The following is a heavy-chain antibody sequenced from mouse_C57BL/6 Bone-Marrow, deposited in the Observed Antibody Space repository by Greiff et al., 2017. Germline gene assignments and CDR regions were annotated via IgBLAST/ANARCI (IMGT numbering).Heavy chain of an antibody. CDR2: IDPSDSDT. CDR3: ASDYCSNNYYALDY. CDR1: GYTFTSYW. J-gene: IGHJ4*01. Sequence: QVQLQQPGAELVMPGASVKLSCKASGYTFTSYWMHWVKQRPGQGLEWIGEIDPSDSDTNYNQKFKGKSTLTVDKSSSTAYMQLSSLTSEDSAVYDCASDYCSNNYYALDYWGQGTSVTVSA. V-gene: IGHV1-69*01. D-gene: IGHD1-1*01.